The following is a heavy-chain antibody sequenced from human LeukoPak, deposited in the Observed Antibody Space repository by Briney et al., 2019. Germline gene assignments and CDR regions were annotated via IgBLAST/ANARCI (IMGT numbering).Heavy chain of an antibody. Sequence: PGGSLRLSCAASGFTFSSYSMNWVRQAPGKGLERVSYISSSSSTIYYADSVKGRFTISRDNAKNSLYLQMNSLRDEDTAVYYCARASSGWYGNFDYWGQGTLVTVSS. CDR1: GFTFSSYS. J-gene: IGHJ4*02. CDR3: ARASSGWYGNFDY. CDR2: ISSSSSTI. V-gene: IGHV3-48*02. D-gene: IGHD6-19*01.